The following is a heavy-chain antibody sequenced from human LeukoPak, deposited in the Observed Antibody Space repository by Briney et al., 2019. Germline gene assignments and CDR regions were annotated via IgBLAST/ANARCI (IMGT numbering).Heavy chain of an antibody. D-gene: IGHD6-13*01. V-gene: IGHV1-2*02. Sequence: GASVKVSCKASGYTFTGYYMHWVRQAPGQGLEWMGWINPNSGGTNYAQKFQGRVTMTRDTSISTAYMELSRLRSDDTAVYYCARETKKAAAAGLGGYYFDYWGQGTLVTVSS. J-gene: IGHJ4*02. CDR1: GYTFTGYY. CDR3: ARETKKAAAAGLGGYYFDY. CDR2: INPNSGGT.